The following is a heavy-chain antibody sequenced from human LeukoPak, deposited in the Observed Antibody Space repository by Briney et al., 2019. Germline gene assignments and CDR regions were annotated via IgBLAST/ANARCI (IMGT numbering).Heavy chain of an antibody. D-gene: IGHD3-3*01. CDR2: IKQDGSEK. J-gene: IGHJ6*02. Sequence: GGSLRLSCKASGFTFSSYWMSWVRQAPGKGLEWVANIKQDGSEKYYVDSVKGRFTISRDNAKNSLYLQMNSLRAEDTAVYYCARDLKDFWSGYYVYYYYGMDVWGQGTTVTVSS. CDR1: GFTFSSYW. V-gene: IGHV3-7*03. CDR3: ARDLKDFWSGYYVYYYYGMDV.